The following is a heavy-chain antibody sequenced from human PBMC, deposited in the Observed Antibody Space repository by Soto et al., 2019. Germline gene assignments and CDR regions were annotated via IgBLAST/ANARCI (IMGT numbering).Heavy chain of an antibody. CDR2: IYYSGST. V-gene: IGHV4-61*01. Sequence: SETLSLTCTVSGGSVSSGSYYWSWIRQPPGKGLDWIGYIYYSGSTNYNPSLRSRVTISVDTSKNQFSLKLSSVTAADTAIYYCARVPLDSSGYYIDYWGQGTLVTVSS. CDR1: GGSVSSGSYY. CDR3: ARVPLDSSGYYIDY. J-gene: IGHJ4*02. D-gene: IGHD3-22*01.